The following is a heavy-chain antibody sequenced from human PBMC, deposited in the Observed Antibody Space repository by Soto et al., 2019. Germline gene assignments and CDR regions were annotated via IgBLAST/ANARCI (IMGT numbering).Heavy chain of an antibody. CDR3: ASDVDIVGY. V-gene: IGHV4-34*01. J-gene: IGHJ4*02. Sequence: SETLSLTCAVYGGSFSGYYWSWIRQPPGKGLEWIGEINHSGSTNYNPSLKSRVTISVDTSKNQFSLKLSSVTAADTAVYYCASDVDIVGYWGQGTLVTVPS. D-gene: IGHD5-12*01. CDR2: INHSGST. CDR1: GGSFSGYY.